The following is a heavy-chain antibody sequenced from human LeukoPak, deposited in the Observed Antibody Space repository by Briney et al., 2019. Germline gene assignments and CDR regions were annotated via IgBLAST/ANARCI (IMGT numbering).Heavy chain of an antibody. CDR3: ARVNIVYYYGMDV. Sequence: SETLSLTCAVYGGSFSGYYWSWIRQPPGKGLEWIGEINHSGSTNYNPSLKSRVTISVDTSKNQFSLKLSSVTAADTAVYYCARVNIVYYYGMDVWGQGTTVTVSS. V-gene: IGHV4-34*01. J-gene: IGHJ6*02. CDR2: INHSGST. D-gene: IGHD2-15*01. CDR1: GGSFSGYY.